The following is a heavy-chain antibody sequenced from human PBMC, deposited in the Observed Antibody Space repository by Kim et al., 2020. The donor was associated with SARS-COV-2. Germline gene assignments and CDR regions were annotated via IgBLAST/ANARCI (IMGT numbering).Heavy chain of an antibody. D-gene: IGHD4-17*01. CDR1: GFTFSSYA. J-gene: IGHJ6*02. CDR3: AKMIDYGDYGDGMDV. Sequence: GGSLRLSCAASGFTFSSYAMSWVRQAPGKGLEWVSVIYSGGSSTYYADSVKGRFTISRDNSKNTLYLQMNSLRAEDTAVYYCAKMIDYGDYGDGMDVWGQGTTVTVSS. CDR2: IYSGGSST. V-gene: IGHV3-23*03.